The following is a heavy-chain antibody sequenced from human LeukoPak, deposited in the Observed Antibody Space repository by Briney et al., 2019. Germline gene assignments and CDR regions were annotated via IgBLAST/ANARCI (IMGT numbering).Heavy chain of an antibody. CDR2: IRYDGTYK. CDR1: AFTFSNYG. V-gene: IGHV3-30*02. J-gene: IGHJ4*02. Sequence: PGGSLRLSCAASAFTFSNYGMHWVRQAPGKGLEWVAFIRYDGTYKHYADSVKGRFTISRDNSKNTLYLQMNSLRADDMALYYCAKDRLSGFSGGIIDYWGQGTLVTVSS. CDR3: AKDRLSGFSGGIIDY. D-gene: IGHD6-19*01.